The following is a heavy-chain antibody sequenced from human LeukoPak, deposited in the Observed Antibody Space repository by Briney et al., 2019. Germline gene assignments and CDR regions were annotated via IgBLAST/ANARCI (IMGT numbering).Heavy chain of an antibody. D-gene: IGHD3-10*01. CDR3: ARGGLARGSGSYSYYYYYMDV. J-gene: IGHJ6*03. V-gene: IGHV1-8*03. CDR1: GYTFTSYD. CDR2: MNPNSGNT. Sequence: ASVKVSCKASGYTFTSYDINWVRQATGQGLEWMGWMNPNSGNTGYAQKFQGRVTITRNASISTPYMELSSLRSEDTAVYYCARGGLARGSGSYSYYYYYMDVWGKGTTVTVSS.